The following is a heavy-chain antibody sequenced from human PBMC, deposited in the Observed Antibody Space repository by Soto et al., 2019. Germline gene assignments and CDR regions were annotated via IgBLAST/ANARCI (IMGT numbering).Heavy chain of an antibody. Sequence: GGSLSLSCAASGFTFNHYPMHWVRQAPGKGLEWVAVMSSDGRDKFYADSVKGRFTISRDNSKNTLYLQMNSLRAEDTAVYYCARDAPFHDYWGQGTPVTVSS. CDR2: MSSDGRDK. D-gene: IGHD3-16*01. CDR3: ARDAPFHDY. CDR1: GFTFNHYP. V-gene: IGHV3-30*04. J-gene: IGHJ4*02.